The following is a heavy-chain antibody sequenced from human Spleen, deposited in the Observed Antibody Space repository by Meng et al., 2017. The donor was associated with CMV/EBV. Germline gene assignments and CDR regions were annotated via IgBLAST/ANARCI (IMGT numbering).Heavy chain of an antibody. CDR2: IYYSGST. Sequence: SETLSLTCTVSGGSVSSGSYYWSWIRQPPGKGLEWIGYIYYSGSTNYNPSLKSRVTISVDTSKNQFSLKLISVTDADTALYSFRGQPYYYYGMDVWGQGTTVTVSS. CDR1: GGSVSSGSYY. V-gene: IGHV4-61*01. CDR3: RGQPYYYYGMDV. J-gene: IGHJ6*02.